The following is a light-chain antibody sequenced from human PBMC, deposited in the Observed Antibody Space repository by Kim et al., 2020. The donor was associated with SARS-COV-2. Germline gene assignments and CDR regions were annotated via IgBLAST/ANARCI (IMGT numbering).Light chain of an antibody. J-gene: IGKJ4*01. CDR3: QQYKNWPLT. CDR2: GAS. V-gene: IGKV3-15*01. Sequence: VSPVEKATLTSRASQSCNSFFSWYQQKPGQAPRHLVSGASTRATGIPARFSGSGSGTEFTLTISSLQSEDFAVYYCQQYKNWPLTFAGGTKVDIK. CDR1: QSCNSF.